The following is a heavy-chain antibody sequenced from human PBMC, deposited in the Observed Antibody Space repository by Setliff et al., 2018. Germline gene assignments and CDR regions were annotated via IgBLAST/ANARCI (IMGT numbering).Heavy chain of an antibody. J-gene: IGHJ4*02. D-gene: IGHD3-10*01. CDR2: IYHDGND. V-gene: IGHV4-4*02. CDR3: ARDVGGEGYFDS. CDR1: GASINSLSW. Sequence: TLSLTCTVSGASINSLSWWSWVRQSPGKGLEWIGEIYHDGNDKFNPSVHYSPSLKSRVTMSVDTSKNQFSLKLSAVTAADTAVYYCARDVGGEGYFDSWGQGTLVTVSS.